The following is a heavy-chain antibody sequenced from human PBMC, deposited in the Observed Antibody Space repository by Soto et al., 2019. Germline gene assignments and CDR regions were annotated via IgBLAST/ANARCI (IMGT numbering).Heavy chain of an antibody. Sequence: QITLKESGPTLVKPTQTLTLTCTFSGFSLSTSGVGVGWIRQPPGKALEWLALIYWDDDKRYSPSLKSRLTITKDTSKNQVVITMTNMDPVDTATYYCAHRRGYCIGGSCYSIWFDPWGQGTLVTVSS. CDR3: AHRRGYCIGGSCYSIWFDP. V-gene: IGHV2-5*02. J-gene: IGHJ5*02. CDR2: IYWDDDK. D-gene: IGHD2-15*01. CDR1: GFSLSTSGVG.